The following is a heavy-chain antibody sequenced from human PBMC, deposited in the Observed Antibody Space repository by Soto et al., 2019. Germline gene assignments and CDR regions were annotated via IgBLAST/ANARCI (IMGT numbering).Heavy chain of an antibody. CDR2: ISGSGGST. Sequence: EVQLLESGGGLVQPGGSLRLSCAASGFTFSSYAMSWVRQAPGKGLEWVSAISGSGGSTYYADSVKGRFTISRDNSKNTLYLHMNSLRAEDTAVYYCAKDGYGDYVFHDAFDIWGQGTMVTVSS. J-gene: IGHJ3*02. CDR1: GFTFSSYA. CDR3: AKDGYGDYVFHDAFDI. D-gene: IGHD4-17*01. V-gene: IGHV3-23*01.